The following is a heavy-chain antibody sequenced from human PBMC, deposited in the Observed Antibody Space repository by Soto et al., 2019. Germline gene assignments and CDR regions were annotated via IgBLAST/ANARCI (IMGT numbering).Heavy chain of an antibody. J-gene: IGHJ4*02. D-gene: IGHD3-9*01. CDR3: GSYLLTGKNYFDY. Sequence: PSETLSLTCTVSGGSISSYYWSWIRQPPGKGLEWIGYIYYSGSTNYNPSLKSRVTISVDTSKNQFSLKLSSVTAADTAVYYCGSYLLTGKNYFDYWGQGTLVTVSS. V-gene: IGHV4-59*08. CDR2: IYYSGST. CDR1: GGSISSYY.